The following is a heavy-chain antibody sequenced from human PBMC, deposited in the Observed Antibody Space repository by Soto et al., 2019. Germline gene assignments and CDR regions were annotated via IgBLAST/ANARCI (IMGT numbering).Heavy chain of an antibody. Sequence: GGSLRLSCAASGFTFSSYAMSWVRQVPGKGLEWVSAISGRGGSAYYADSVKGRFTISRDNSKNTLYLQMNSLRAEDTAVYYCAKDVVPGDIVVVPAAIPWFDPWGQGTLVTVSS. CDR3: AKDVVPGDIVVVPAAIPWFDP. CDR2: ISGRGGSA. V-gene: IGHV3-23*01. J-gene: IGHJ5*02. CDR1: GFTFSSYA. D-gene: IGHD2-2*01.